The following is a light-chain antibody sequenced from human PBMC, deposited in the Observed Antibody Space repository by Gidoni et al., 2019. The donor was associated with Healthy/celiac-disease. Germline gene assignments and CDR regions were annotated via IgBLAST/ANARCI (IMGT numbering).Light chain of an antibody. J-gene: IGKJ2*01. CDR2: VGS. Sequence: DLVITQSPPVHPVTPGQPAYICCRSSQSLLHSNGHYYLVWYLQKPGKAPQLLIYVGSSRECGVPDRFSGSGSGTDFTLKISRVEAEDVGVYYCKQAQKTPDTFGQGTKLEIK. V-gene: IGKV2-28*01. CDR1: QSLLHSNGHYY. CDR3: KQAQKTPDT.